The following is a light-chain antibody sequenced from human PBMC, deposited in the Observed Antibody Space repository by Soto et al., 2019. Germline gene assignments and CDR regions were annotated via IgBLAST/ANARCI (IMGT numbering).Light chain of an antibody. CDR3: QQRTNWPA. Sequence: PGDRATLSCRASQSVSTDLAWYQQKPGQAPRLLIYDASNRATGIPARFSGSGSGTDFTLTISSLEPEDFAVYYCQQRTNWPAFGQGTKVEIK. CDR1: QSVSTD. V-gene: IGKV3-11*01. CDR2: DAS. J-gene: IGKJ1*01.